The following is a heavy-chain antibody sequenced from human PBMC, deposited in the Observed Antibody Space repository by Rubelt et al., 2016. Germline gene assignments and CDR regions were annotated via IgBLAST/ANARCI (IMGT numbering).Heavy chain of an antibody. V-gene: IGHV1-18*01. CDR3: AREGVKGSRKDGMDV. CDR1: GYTFTRCG. Sequence: QVQLVQSGAEVKKPGASVKVSCRASGYTFTRCGISWVRQAPGQGLEWMGCISAYNGNTNYAQKLQGRVTMTTDASTSTAYMERRSLRSDDAAVYYCAREGVKGSRKDGMDVWGQGTTVTVSS. D-gene: IGHD2-8*01. CDR2: ISAYNGNT. J-gene: IGHJ6*02.